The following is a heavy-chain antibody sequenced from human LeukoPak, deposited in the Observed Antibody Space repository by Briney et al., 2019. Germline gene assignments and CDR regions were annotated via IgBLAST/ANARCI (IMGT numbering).Heavy chain of an antibody. J-gene: IGHJ6*02. V-gene: IGHV5-51*01. CDR1: GYSFTSYW. Sequence: GESLKISCKGFGYSFTSYWIAWVRQMPGKGLEWMGIIYPGDSDIRYGPSFQGQVTISADKSENTAYLQWSSLKASDTAMYYCARKGYCTSSRCHYGIDVCGQGTTVTVSS. CDR2: IYPGDSDI. D-gene: IGHD2-2*01. CDR3: ARKGYCTSSRCHYGIDV.